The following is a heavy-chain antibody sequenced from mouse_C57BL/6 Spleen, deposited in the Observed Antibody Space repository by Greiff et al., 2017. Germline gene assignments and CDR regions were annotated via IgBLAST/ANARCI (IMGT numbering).Heavy chain of an antibody. Sequence: QVQLKQPGTELVKPGASVKLSCKASGYTFTSYWMHWVKQRPGQGLAWIGNINPSNGGTNYNENFKSKATLTVDKSSSTAYMQLSSLTSEDSAVYYCARVTFPSDYWGQGTTLTVSS. CDR1: GYTFTSYW. J-gene: IGHJ2*01. CDR2: INPSNGGT. V-gene: IGHV1-53*01. D-gene: IGHD2-12*01. CDR3: ARVTFPSDY.